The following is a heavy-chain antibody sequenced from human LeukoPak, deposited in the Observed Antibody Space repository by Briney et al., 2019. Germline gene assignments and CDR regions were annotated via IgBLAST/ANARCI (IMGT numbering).Heavy chain of an antibody. V-gene: IGHV6-1*01. CDR3: ARERRLGWLQDSHFDC. CDR1: GDSLSSNSGA. D-gene: IGHD5-24*01. J-gene: IGHJ4*02. Sequence: SQTLSLTWAISGDSLSSNSGAWNWIRQSPSRCLELLGSTYYRSKWYFDYAVSVKSRITITSDTSKNQISLDLNSVTPKDTAVYYCARERRLGWLQDSHFDCWGQGTLVTVSS. CDR2: TYYRSKWYF.